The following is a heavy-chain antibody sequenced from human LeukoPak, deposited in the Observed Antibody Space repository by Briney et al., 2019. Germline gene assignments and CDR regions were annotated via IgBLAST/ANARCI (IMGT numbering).Heavy chain of an antibody. CDR1: VHTFTCYY. Sequence: GASVKVSCKASVHTFTCYYMHWVRQAPGQGLGWMGWINPNSGGTNYAQTFQGRVTMTRDTSISTAYMELSRLRSDDTAVYYCARGGITGTTNYYYGMDVWGQGTTVTVSS. D-gene: IGHD1-7*01. V-gene: IGHV1-2*02. CDR3: ARGGITGTTNYYYGMDV. CDR2: INPNSGGT. J-gene: IGHJ6*02.